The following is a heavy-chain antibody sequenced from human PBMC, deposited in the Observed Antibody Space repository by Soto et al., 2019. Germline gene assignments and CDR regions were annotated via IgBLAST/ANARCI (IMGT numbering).Heavy chain of an antibody. CDR3: ARDSGGGYHWFDP. Sequence: QMQLQESGPGLVRPSETLSLTCTVSGASFTNNYWNWIRQAPGKGLEWIGYIYSSGSTKYNPSLEGRVTXSXDXXKNQVSLKLTSVTAADTATYYCARDSGGGYHWFDPWGQGALVTVSS. J-gene: IGHJ5*02. CDR1: GASFTNNY. D-gene: IGHD2-15*01. V-gene: IGHV4-4*08. CDR2: IYSSGST.